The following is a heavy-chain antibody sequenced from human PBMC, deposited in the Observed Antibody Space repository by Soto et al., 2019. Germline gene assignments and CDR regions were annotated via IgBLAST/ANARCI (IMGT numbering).Heavy chain of an antibody. CDR2: SVVGSGNT. Sequence: QMQLVQSGPKVKKPGTSVKVSCKASGFTFPSSAVPWVRQARGQRLEWIGWSVVGSGNTNSAQKFQERVTFNRDMSTSTVYMELTSLKREDTAVYYCAADDMTTFIWGQGTLVTVSS. D-gene: IGHD1-1*01. CDR3: AADDMTTFI. CDR1: GFTFPSSA. J-gene: IGHJ4*02. V-gene: IGHV1-58*01.